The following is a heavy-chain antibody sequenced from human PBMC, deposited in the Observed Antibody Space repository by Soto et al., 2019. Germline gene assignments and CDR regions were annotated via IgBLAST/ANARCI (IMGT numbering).Heavy chain of an antibody. V-gene: IGHV1-46*01. J-gene: IGHJ3*02. D-gene: IGHD3-22*01. CDR2: INPSGGST. CDR3: ARAITMIVVVITWPDAFDI. Sequence: GASVKVSCKASGYTFTSYYMHWVRQAPGQGLEWMGIINPSGGSTSYAQKFQGSVTMTRDTSTSTVYMELSSLRSEDTAVYYCARAITMIVVVITWPDAFDIWGQGTMVTVSS. CDR1: GYTFTSYY.